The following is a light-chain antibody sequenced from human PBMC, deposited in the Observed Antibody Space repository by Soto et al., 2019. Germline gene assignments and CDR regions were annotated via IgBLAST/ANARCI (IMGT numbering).Light chain of an antibody. CDR2: EVT. CDR3: SSFTSRFTFV. J-gene: IGLJ1*01. Sequence: QSVLTQPASVSGSPGQSITISCTGTSSDVGGYNYVSWYQQHPGKAPKLMISEVTNRPSGVSDRFSGSKSGNTASLTISGLQAEDEADYYCSSFTSRFTFVFGTGTKSPS. CDR1: SSDVGGYNY. V-gene: IGLV2-14*01.